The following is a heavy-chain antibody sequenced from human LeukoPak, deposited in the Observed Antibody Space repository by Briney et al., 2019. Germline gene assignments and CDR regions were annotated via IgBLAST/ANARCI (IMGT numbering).Heavy chain of an antibody. CDR1: GYTFTSYD. CDR3: ARVVVAATKDRNWFDP. CDR2: MNPSSGNT. J-gene: IGHJ5*02. V-gene: IGHV1-8*01. Sequence: EASVKVSCKASGYTFTSYDINWVRQATGQGLEWMGWMNPSSGNTGYAQKFQGRVTMTRNTSISTAYMELSSLRSEDTAVYYCARVVVAATKDRNWFDPWGQGTLVTVSS. D-gene: IGHD2-15*01.